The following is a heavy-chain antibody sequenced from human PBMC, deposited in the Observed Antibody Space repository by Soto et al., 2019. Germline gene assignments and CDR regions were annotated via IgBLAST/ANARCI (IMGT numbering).Heavy chain of an antibody. J-gene: IGHJ4*02. CDR3: VKDHCGGDCYSDPYFDN. CDR1: GFSFTTYG. Sequence: QVQLVESGGGVVQPGRSLRLSCAASGFSFTTYGMHWVRQAPGKGLEWVAVIWFDGSEEYYGESVKGRLTISRDNSKNRVYLEMNSLRVEDTAMYFCVKDHCGGDCYSDPYFDNWGQGTLVSVSS. D-gene: IGHD2-21*02. CDR2: IWFDGSEE. V-gene: IGHV3-33*06.